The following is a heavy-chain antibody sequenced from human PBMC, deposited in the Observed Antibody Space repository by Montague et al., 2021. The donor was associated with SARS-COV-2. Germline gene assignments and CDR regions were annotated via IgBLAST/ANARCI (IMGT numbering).Heavy chain of an antibody. CDR2: MNPNSGNT. CDR1: GYTFTSYD. D-gene: IGHD5-18*01. J-gene: IGHJ6*03. Sequence: SVKVSYKASGYTFTSYDINWVRQATGQGLEWMGWMNPNSGNTGYAQKFQGRVTMTRNTSISTAYMELSSLRSEDTAVYYCARGKVDTAMVYYYDYYMDVWGKGTTVTVSS. V-gene: IGHV1-8*01. CDR3: ARGKVDTAMVYYYDYYMDV.